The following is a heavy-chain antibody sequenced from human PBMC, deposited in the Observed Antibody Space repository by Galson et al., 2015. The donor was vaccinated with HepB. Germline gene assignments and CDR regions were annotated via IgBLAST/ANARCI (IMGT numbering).Heavy chain of an antibody. V-gene: IGHV3-23*01. CDR1: GFTFSSYA. CDR3: ATLDSSGYYEAPFDY. CDR2: ISASGVST. Sequence: SLRLSCAASGFTFSSYAMHWVRQAPGKGLEWVSAISASGVSTYSIDSVKGRFTISRDNSKNTLYLQMNSLRADDTAVYYCATLDSSGYYEAPFDYWGQGTLVTVSS. D-gene: IGHD3-22*01. J-gene: IGHJ4*02.